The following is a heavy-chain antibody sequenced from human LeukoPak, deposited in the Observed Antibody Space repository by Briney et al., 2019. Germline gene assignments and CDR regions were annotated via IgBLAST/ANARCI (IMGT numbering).Heavy chain of an antibody. D-gene: IGHD6-13*01. CDR3: VRHGLGSSWFGFDY. J-gene: IGHJ4*02. Sequence: GESLKISCKGSGYTFTTYWIGWVRQMPGKGLEWMGIIYPGDSDPRYSPSFQGQVTISADKSISTAYLEWSSLKASDSAIYYCVRHGLGSSWFGFDYWGQGTLVTVSS. CDR1: GYTFTTYW. CDR2: IYPGDSDP. V-gene: IGHV5-51*01.